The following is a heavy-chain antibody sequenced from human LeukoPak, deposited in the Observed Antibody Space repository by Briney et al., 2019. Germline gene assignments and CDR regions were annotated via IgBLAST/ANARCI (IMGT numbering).Heavy chain of an antibody. CDR1: GFTFNKYN. V-gene: IGHV3-48*01. J-gene: IGHJ5*02. CDR2: ISTITGTI. Sequence: GGSLRLSCAASGFTFNKYNMNWVRQAPGKGLEWISYISTITGTIHYADSVKGRFTISRDNAKNSLFLQMNSLRSEDTAVYYCATDGQRDSSRGFDPWGQGTLVTVSS. D-gene: IGHD6-13*01. CDR3: ATDGQRDSSRGFDP.